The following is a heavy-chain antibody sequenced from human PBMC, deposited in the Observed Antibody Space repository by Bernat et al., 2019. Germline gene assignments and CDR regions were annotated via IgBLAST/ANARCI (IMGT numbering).Heavy chain of an antibody. CDR3: AREWGTLDY. Sequence: EVQLVESGGGLVQPGGSLRLSCAASGFTFSSYEMNWVRQAPGKGLEWVSYISSSGSTIYYADSVKSRFTISRDNAKNSLYLQMNSLGAEDTAVYYCAREWGTLDYWGQGTLVTVSS. CDR2: ISSSGSTI. J-gene: IGHJ4*02. D-gene: IGHD3-16*01. V-gene: IGHV3-48*03. CDR1: GFTFSSYE.